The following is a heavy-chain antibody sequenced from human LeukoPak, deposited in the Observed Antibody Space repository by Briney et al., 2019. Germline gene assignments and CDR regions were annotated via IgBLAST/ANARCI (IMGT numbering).Heavy chain of an antibody. V-gene: IGHV3-9*01. D-gene: IGHD1-1*01. CDR2: ISWNSGSI. Sequence: PGGSLRLSCAASGFTFDDYAMHWVRQAPGKGLEWVSGISWNSGSIGYADSVKGRFTISRDNAKNSLYLQMNSLRAEDTAVYYCARERRNGYYFDYWGQGTLVTVSS. CDR1: GFTFDDYA. J-gene: IGHJ4*02. CDR3: ARERRNGYYFDY.